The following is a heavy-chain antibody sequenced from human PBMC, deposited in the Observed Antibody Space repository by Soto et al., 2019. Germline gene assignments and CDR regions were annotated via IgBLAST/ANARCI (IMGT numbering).Heavy chain of an antibody. J-gene: IGHJ3*02. V-gene: IGHV4-59*01. Sequence: LSLTCTVSGGSISSYYWSWIRQPPGKGLEWIGYIYYSGSTNYNPSLKSRVTISVDTSKNQFSLELRSLRSDDTAVYYCARPLPGLDAFDIWGQGTMVTVSS. CDR3: ARPLPGLDAFDI. D-gene: IGHD1-1*01. CDR2: IYYSGST. CDR1: GGSISSYY.